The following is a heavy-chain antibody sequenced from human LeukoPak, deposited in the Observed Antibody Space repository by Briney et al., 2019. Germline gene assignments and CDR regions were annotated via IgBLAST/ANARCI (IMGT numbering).Heavy chain of an antibody. CDR3: ARPKYSYGHGVGY. D-gene: IGHD5-18*01. CDR2: ISSSSSYI. CDR1: GFTFSSYG. Sequence: GRSLRLSCAASGFTFSSYGMHWVRQAPGKGLEWVSSISSSSSYIYYADSVKGRFTISRDNAKNSLYLQMNSLRAEDTAVYYCARPKYSYGHGVGYWGQGTLVTVSS. J-gene: IGHJ4*02. V-gene: IGHV3-21*01.